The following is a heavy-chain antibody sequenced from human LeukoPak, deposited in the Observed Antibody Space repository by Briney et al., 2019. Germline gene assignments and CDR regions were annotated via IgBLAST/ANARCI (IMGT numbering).Heavy chain of an antibody. D-gene: IGHD3-22*01. CDR1: GYTFTSYG. Sequence: ASVKVSCKASGYTFTSYGISWVRQAPGQGLEWMGYINPDSGGTNYAQEFQGRVTMTRDTSISTAYMELSRLRSDDTAVYYCARVKIGVHPFYDSSGHYYYYDMDVWGQGTTVTVSS. CDR3: ARVKIGVHPFYDSSGHYYYYDMDV. CDR2: INPDSGGT. J-gene: IGHJ6*02. V-gene: IGHV1-2*02.